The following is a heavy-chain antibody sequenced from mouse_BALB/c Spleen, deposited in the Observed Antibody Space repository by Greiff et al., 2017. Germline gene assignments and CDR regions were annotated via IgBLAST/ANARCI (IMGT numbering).Heavy chain of an antibody. J-gene: IGHJ3*01. CDR1: GFTFSSYG. CDR2: ISSGGSYT. Sequence: EVQVVESGGDLVKPGGSLKLSCAASGFTFSSYGMSWVRQTPDKRLEWVATISSGGSYTYYPDSVKGRFTISRDNAKNTLYLQMSSLKSEDTAMYYCAREDGNSFADWGQGTLVTVSA. V-gene: IGHV5-6*01. CDR3: AREDGNSFAD. D-gene: IGHD2-1*01.